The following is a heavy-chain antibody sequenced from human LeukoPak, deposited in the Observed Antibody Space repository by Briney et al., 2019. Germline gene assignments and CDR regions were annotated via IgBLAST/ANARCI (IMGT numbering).Heavy chain of an antibody. CDR1: GFTFSNYW. V-gene: IGHV3-74*01. CDR2: IIPDGSTI. CDR3: ATAGNYRFDY. J-gene: IGHJ4*02. D-gene: IGHD1-7*01. Sequence: GGSLRLSCAASGFTFSNYWVHWVRQAPGKGLVWVSRIIPDGSTINYADSVKGRFTISRDNAKNTLYLQMNSLRAEDTAVYYCATAGNYRFDYWGQGTLVTVSS.